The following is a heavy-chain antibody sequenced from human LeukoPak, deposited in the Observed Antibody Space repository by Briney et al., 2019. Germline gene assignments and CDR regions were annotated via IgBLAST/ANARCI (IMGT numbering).Heavy chain of an antibody. CDR3: AKDRLIDYGDYVGYFDY. CDR1: GFTFSNYE. Sequence: PGGSLRLSCAASGFTFSNYEMNWVRQAPGKGLEWVSAISGSGGSTYYADSVKGRFTISRDNSKNTLYLQMNSLRAEDTAVYYCAKDRLIDYGDYVGYFDYWGQGTLVTVSS. V-gene: IGHV3-23*01. J-gene: IGHJ4*02. CDR2: ISGSGGST. D-gene: IGHD4-17*01.